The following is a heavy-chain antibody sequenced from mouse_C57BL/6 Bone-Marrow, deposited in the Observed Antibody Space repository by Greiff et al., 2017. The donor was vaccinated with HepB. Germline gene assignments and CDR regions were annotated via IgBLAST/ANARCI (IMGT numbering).Heavy chain of an antibody. J-gene: IGHJ1*03. CDR2: ISSGGDYI. Sequence: EVKLVESGEGLVKPGGSLKLSCAASGFTFSSYAMSWVRQTPEKRLEWVAYISSGGDYIYYADTVKGRFTISRDNARNTRYLQMSSLKSEDTAMYYCTRAQRSNDDWYFDVWGTGTTVTVSS. CDR3: TRAQRSNDDWYFDV. D-gene: IGHD2-12*01. V-gene: IGHV5-9-1*02. CDR1: GFTFSSYA.